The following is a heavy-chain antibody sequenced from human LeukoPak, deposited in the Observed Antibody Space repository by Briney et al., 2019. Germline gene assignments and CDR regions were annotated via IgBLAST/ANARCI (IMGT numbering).Heavy chain of an antibody. V-gene: IGHV4-38-2*02. D-gene: IGHD6-13*01. J-gene: IGHJ5*02. CDR1: GYSISTGYY. CDR2: FYHDGST. CDR3: ARHITPIAAAGRGFDP. Sequence: SETLSLTCTVSGYSISTGYYWDWIRQPPGKGLEWIGTFYHDGSTYYNPSLKSRVTISVDTSKNQFSLKLSSVTAADTAVYYCARHITPIAAAGRGFDPWGQGTLVTVSS.